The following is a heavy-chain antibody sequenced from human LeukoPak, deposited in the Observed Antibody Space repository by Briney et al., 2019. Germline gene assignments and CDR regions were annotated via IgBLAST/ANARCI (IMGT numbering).Heavy chain of an antibody. CDR3: ARDLDMGITPGDDFDF. V-gene: IGHV3-74*01. CDR1: GFSFSKYW. Sequence: RRSRRLACAASGFSFSKYWMHWVRQTPGECLVWVARIKEDGTCTRYADSVKGRFTISRDNARNTVFLQMNSLRAEDTAVYYCARDLDMGITPGDDFDFWGQGTLVTVSS. CDR2: IKEDGTCT. J-gene: IGHJ4*02. D-gene: IGHD3-16*01.